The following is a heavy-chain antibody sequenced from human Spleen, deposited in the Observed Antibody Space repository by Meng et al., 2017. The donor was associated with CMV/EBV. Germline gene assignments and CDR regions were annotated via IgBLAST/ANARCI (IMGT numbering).Heavy chain of an antibody. CDR2: ISSSGSSK. Sequence: GESLKISCTASGITFSTYEMNWVRQAPGKGLEWVSYISSSGSSKHYADSVKGRFTISRDNPKNSLHLQMNSLGAEDTAVYYCARGGGDGFDYWGQGTLVTVSS. CDR1: GITFSTYE. J-gene: IGHJ4*02. V-gene: IGHV3-48*03. CDR3: ARGGGDGFDY. D-gene: IGHD2-21*01.